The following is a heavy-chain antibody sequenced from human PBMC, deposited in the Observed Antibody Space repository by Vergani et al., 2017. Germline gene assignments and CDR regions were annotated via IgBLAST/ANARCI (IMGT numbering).Heavy chain of an antibody. CDR3: SSGDFGILTGYRY. J-gene: IGHJ4*03. CDR1: GYTFSNYY. V-gene: IGHV1-46*03. Sequence: QVQVVQSGAEVKKSGASVKVSCKTSGYTFSNYYMHWVRQAPGQGLEWMGIINPSGGHTNYAQQFQGRVTMTRDTSTSTVYMELSSLRSEDTAIYYFSSGDFGILTGYRYWGQGTLVTVSA. D-gene: IGHD3-9*01. CDR2: INPSGGHT.